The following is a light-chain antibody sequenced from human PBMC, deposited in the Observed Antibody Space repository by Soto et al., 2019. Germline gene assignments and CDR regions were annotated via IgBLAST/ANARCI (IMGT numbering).Light chain of an antibody. V-gene: IGKV1-9*01. CDR2: AAS. J-gene: IGKJ4*01. CDR1: QDVSRS. CDR3: QQLWTYPLT. Sequence: DTQLTQSPSFLSASVGDRVTITCRASQDVSRSLGWYQQKPGKAPSLLISAASTLHSGVPSRFSGSGSGTDFTLTIRSLQPEDFATYYCQQLWTYPLTFGGGNKVEL.